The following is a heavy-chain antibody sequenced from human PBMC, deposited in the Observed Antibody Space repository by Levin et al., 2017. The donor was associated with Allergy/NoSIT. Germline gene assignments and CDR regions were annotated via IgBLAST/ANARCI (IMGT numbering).Heavy chain of an antibody. D-gene: IGHD4-11*01. CDR1: GFTFSNYS. CDR2: ISSRSSNI. CDR3: ARDSTAVSSDY. J-gene: IGHJ4*02. Sequence: GGSLRLSCAASGFTFSNYSMNWVRQAPGKGLEWVSSISSRSSNIYYADSVKGRFTISRDNAKNSLYLKMKSLRAADTAVNYCARDSTAVSSDYWGQGTLVTVSS. V-gene: IGHV3-21*01.